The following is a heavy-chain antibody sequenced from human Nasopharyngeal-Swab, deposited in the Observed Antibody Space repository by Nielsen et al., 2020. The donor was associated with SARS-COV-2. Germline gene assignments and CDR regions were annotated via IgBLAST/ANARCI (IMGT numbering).Heavy chain of an antibody. D-gene: IGHD3-22*01. J-gene: IGHJ4*02. CDR2: IYSGGST. CDR3: ARGAYDSSGYSWDY. V-gene: IGHV3-53*03. Sequence: WIRQPPGKGPEWVSVIYSGGSTYSADSMKGRVTISRDNSKNTLYLQMNSLRAEDTAVYYCARGAYDSSGYSWDYWGQGTLVTVSS.